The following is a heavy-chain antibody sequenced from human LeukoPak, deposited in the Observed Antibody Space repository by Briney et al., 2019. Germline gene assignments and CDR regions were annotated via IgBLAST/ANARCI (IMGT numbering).Heavy chain of an antibody. Sequence: ASVKVSCKASGYTFTRYSMHWVRQAPGQGLEWMGIINPSGADTSHAPKFQGRVTMTWDTSTSTAYMELNSLRSEDTAVYYCAVGATDYWGREPWSPSPQ. CDR2: INPSGADT. V-gene: IGHV1-46*03. D-gene: IGHD1-26*01. CDR1: GYTFTRYS. J-gene: IGHJ4*02. CDR3: AVGATDY.